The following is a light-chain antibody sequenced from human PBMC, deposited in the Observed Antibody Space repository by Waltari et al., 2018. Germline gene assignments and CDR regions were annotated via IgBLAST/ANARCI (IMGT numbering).Light chain of an antibody. Sequence: EFVLTQSPGPLSLSLGERAPLSCRASQSVSRALAWYQQKPGQAPRLLIYDASTRATGIPDRFSGSGSGTDFSLTISRLEPDDFAVYYCQHYVRLPATFVQGTTVEI. CDR2: DAS. CDR1: QSVSRA. V-gene: IGKV3-20*01. CDR3: QHYVRLPAT. J-gene: IGKJ1*01.